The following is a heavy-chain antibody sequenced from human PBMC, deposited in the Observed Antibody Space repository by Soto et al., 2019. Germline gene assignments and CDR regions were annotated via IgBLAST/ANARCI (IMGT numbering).Heavy chain of an antibody. CDR2: ISSSSSYI. J-gene: IGHJ6*02. V-gene: IGHV3-21*01. Sequence: EVQLVESGGGLVKPGGSLRLSCAASGFTFSSYSMNWVRQAPGKGLEWVSSISSSSSYIYYADSVKGRFTISRDNAKNSLYLQMNSLRAEDTAVYYCARDAYYDILTGSRYFYYYGMDVWGQGTTVTVSS. CDR1: GFTFSSYS. CDR3: ARDAYYDILTGSRYFYYYGMDV. D-gene: IGHD3-9*01.